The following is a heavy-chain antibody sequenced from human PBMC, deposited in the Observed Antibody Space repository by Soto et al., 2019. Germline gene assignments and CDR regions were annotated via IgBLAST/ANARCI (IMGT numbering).Heavy chain of an antibody. CDR1: GFILSDCA. D-gene: IGHD7-27*01. J-gene: IGHJ6*03. Sequence: EVQLVESGGGLVQPGGSLRLSCATSGFILSDCAMNWVRQAPGKGLEWVSYISSSSSVIDYADSVKGRFTVSRDNARNSLYLQMNSRRAEDTAVYYCARDLSRGSNWYYYMDVWGKGTTVTDSS. CDR3: ARDLSRGSNWYYYMDV. V-gene: IGHV3-48*01. CDR2: ISSSSSVI.